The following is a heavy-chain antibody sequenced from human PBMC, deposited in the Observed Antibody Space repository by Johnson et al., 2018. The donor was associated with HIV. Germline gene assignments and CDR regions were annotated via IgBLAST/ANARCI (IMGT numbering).Heavy chain of an antibody. CDR3: TTDKQLWLTVDI. CDR2: IKSKTDGGTT. V-gene: IGHV3-15*01. CDR1: GFTFNNAW. J-gene: IGHJ3*02. D-gene: IGHD5-18*01. Sequence: EVQLVESGGGLVHPGGSPRLSCAASGFTFNNAWMSWVRQAPGTGLEWVGRIKSKTDGGTTDYAAPVKDRFTISRDDSKNTLYLQMNSLKTEDTAVYYCTTDKQLWLTVDIWGQGTMVTVSS.